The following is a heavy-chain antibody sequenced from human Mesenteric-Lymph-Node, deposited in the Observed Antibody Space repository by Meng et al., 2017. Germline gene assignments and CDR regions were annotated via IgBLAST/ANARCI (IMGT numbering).Heavy chain of an antibody. CDR2: INPDGSSS. D-gene: IGHD3-9*01. Sequence: GGSLRLSCAASGFSFSGNWMHWFRQTPGKGLVWISRINPDGSSSNNADSVKGRFTVSRDDSKNTLYLQMNSLRAEDTALYYCARWSTYYDSLRGLRHYYYYGMDVWGQGTTVTVSS. J-gene: IGHJ6*02. V-gene: IGHV3-74*01. CDR1: GFSFSGNW. CDR3: ARWSTYYDSLRGLRHYYYYGMDV.